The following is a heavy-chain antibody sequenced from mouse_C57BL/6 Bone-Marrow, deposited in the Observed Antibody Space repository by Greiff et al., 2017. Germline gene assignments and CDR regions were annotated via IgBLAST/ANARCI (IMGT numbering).Heavy chain of an antibody. D-gene: IGHD1-1*01. CDR3: ASQAYYYGSRWGAMDY. J-gene: IGHJ4*01. V-gene: IGHV2-2*01. CDR2: IWSGGST. CDR1: GFSLTSYG. Sequence: QVQLKQSGPGLVQPSQSLSITCTVSGFSLTSYGVHWVRQSPGKGLEWLGVIWSGGSTDYNAAFISRLSISKDNSKSQVFFKMNSLQADDTAIYYCASQAYYYGSRWGAMDYWGQGTSVTVSS.